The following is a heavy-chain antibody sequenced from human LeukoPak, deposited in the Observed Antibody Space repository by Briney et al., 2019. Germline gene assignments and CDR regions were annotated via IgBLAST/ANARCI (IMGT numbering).Heavy chain of an antibody. CDR3: AREFVLRYFEGYMDV. CDR2: ISGSGTI. D-gene: IGHD3-9*01. Sequence: GGSLRLSCAASGFTFNNYAMSWVRQAPGKALEWVSTISGSGTIYYADSVKGRFTISRDNAKNLLYLQMNRLRADDTAVYYCAREFVLRYFEGYMDVWGKGTTVTVSS. V-gene: IGHV3-69-1*01. CDR1: GFTFNNYA. J-gene: IGHJ6*03.